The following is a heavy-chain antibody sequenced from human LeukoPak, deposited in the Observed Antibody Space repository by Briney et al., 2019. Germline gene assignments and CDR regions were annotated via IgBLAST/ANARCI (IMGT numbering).Heavy chain of an antibody. V-gene: IGHV4-38-2*02. D-gene: IGHD3-3*01. J-gene: IGHJ5*02. CDR3: ARDGRIRFPVTNWFDP. Sequence: SETPSLTCTVSGYSISSGYYWGWIRQPPGKGLEWIASIYHSGSTYYNLSLKSRVTISVDTSKNQFSLKLSSVTATDTAVYYCARDGRIRFPVTNWFDPWGQGILVTVSS. CDR2: IYHSGST. CDR1: GYSISSGYY.